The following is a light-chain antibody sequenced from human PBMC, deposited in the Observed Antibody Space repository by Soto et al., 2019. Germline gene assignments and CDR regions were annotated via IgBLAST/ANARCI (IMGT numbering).Light chain of an antibody. CDR2: KAS. J-gene: IGKJ4*01. Sequence: DIQMTQAPSALSASVGDRFIITCRASQTISSWLAWYQQKPGKXPKXXIYKASSLESGVPSRFSGIGSGTEVTITISSLQPDDVETYDGQHYNNYLLTFGGGTKVDI. V-gene: IGKV1-5*03. CDR3: QHYNNYLLT. CDR1: QTISSW.